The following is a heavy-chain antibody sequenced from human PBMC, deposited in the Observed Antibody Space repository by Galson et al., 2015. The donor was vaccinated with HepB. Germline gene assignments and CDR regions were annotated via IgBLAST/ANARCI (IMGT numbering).Heavy chain of an antibody. V-gene: IGHV1-3*01. Sequence: SVKVSCKASGYTFTSYAMHWVRQAPGQRLEWMGWINAGNGNTKYSQKFQGRVTITRDTSASTAYMELSSLRSEDTAVYYCARNKAYCSSTSCQEGRYYYYYGMDVWGQGTTVTVSS. D-gene: IGHD2-2*01. J-gene: IGHJ6*02. CDR1: GYTFTSYA. CDR3: ARNKAYCSSTSCQEGRYYYYYGMDV. CDR2: INAGNGNT.